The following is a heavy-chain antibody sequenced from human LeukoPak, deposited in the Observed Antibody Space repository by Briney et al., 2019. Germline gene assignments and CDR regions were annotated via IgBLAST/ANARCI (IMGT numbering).Heavy chain of an antibody. Sequence: PSETLSLTCTVSGGSISSSSYYWGWIRQPPGKGLEWIGSIYYSGSTYYNPSLKSRVTISVDKSKNQFSLKLSSVTAADTAVYYCARKAHGDYAPFDYWGQGTLVTVSS. CDR2: IYYSGST. J-gene: IGHJ4*02. V-gene: IGHV4-39*07. CDR1: GGSISSSSYY. D-gene: IGHD4-17*01. CDR3: ARKAHGDYAPFDY.